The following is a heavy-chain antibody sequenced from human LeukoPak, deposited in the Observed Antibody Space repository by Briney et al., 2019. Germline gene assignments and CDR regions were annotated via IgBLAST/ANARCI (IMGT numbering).Heavy chain of an antibody. D-gene: IGHD1-26*01. J-gene: IGHJ5*02. CDR1: GGSISSYY. Sequence: SETLSLTCTVSGGSISSYYWSWIRQPPGKGLEWIGYIYYSGSTNYNPSLKSRVTISVDTSKNQFSLKLSSVTAADTAVYYCARTSIRYRAFDPWGQGTLVTVSS. CDR2: IYYSGST. CDR3: ARTSIRYRAFDP. V-gene: IGHV4-59*01.